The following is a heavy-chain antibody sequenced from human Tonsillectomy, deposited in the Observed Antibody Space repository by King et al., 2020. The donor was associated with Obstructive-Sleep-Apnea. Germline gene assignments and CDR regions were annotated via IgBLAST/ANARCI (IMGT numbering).Heavy chain of an antibody. CDR1: GFSLTTIEVG. J-gene: IGHJ6*02. CDR3: AHNNGHTYDWGMDV. D-gene: IGHD5-18*01. V-gene: IGHV2-5*02. Sequence: ITLKESGPTLVKPTQTLTLTCTFSGFSLTTIEVGVGWFRQPPGQALEWLALLFWADDKRYSPSLKNRLTITKDTAKNQVVLTITNIDPVDTATYYFAHNNGHTYDWGMDVWGQGTTVTVSS. CDR2: LFWADDK.